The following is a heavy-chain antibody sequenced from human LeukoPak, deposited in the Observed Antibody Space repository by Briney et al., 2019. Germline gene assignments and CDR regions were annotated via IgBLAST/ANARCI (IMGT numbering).Heavy chain of an antibody. Sequence: ASVKVSCKASGYTFTSYYMHWVRQAPGQGLEWMGIINPSGGSTSYAQKFQGRVTMTRDMSTSTVYMELSSMRSEDTAVYYCANSFPSPRKGKHSGTHEAFDIWGQGTMVTVSS. CDR2: INPSGGST. CDR1: GYTFTSYY. D-gene: IGHD1-26*01. CDR3: ANSFPSPRKGKHSGTHEAFDI. V-gene: IGHV1-46*01. J-gene: IGHJ3*02.